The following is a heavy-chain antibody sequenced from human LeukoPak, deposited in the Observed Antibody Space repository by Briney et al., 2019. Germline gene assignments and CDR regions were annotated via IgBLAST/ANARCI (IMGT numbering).Heavy chain of an antibody. J-gene: IGHJ4*02. CDR3: ARYGGNSGFDY. CDR1: GGSISSSSYY. D-gene: IGHD4-23*01. CDR2: IYYSGST. V-gene: IGHV4-39*07. Sequence: SVTLSLTCTVSGGSISSSSYYWGWIRQPPGKGLEWIGSIYYSGSTYYNPSLKSRVTISVDTSKNQFSLKLSSVTAADTAVYYCARYGGNSGFDYWGQGTLVTVSS.